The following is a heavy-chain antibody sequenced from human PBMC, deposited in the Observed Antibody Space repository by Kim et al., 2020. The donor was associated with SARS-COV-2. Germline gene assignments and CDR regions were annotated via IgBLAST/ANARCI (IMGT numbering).Heavy chain of an antibody. Sequence: NDYAVSVQSRITITPDTSKNQFSLQLNSVTPEDTAVYYCARGEQLGPLDYWGQGTLVTVSS. CDR2: N. J-gene: IGHJ4*02. D-gene: IGHD6-6*01. CDR3: ARGEQLGPLDY. V-gene: IGHV6-1*01.